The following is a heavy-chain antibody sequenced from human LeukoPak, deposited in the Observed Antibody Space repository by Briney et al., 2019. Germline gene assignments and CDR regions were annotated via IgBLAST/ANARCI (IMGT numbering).Heavy chain of an antibody. Sequence: SETLSLTCTVSGGSISSSSYYWGWIRQPPGKGLEWIGSIYYSGSTYYNPSLKSRVTISVDTSKNQFSLKLSSVTAADTAVYYCARDKRIAVAGSLDPWGQGTLVTVSS. CDR2: IYYSGST. CDR3: ARDKRIAVAGSLDP. J-gene: IGHJ5*02. D-gene: IGHD6-19*01. CDR1: GGSISSSSYY. V-gene: IGHV4-39*07.